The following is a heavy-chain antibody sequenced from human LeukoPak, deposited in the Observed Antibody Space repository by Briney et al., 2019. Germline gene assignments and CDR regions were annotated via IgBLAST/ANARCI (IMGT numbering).Heavy chain of an antibody. J-gene: IGHJ6*02. CDR3: ASFIAAAGEPHYYYGMDV. Sequence: GGSLRLSCAASGFTFSSYSMNWVRQAPGKGLEWVSSISSSSSYTYYADSVKGRFTISRDNAKNSLYLQMNSLRAEDTAVYYCASFIAAAGEPHYYYGMDVWGQGTTVTVSS. D-gene: IGHD6-13*01. CDR1: GFTFSSYS. V-gene: IGHV3-21*01. CDR2: ISSSSSYT.